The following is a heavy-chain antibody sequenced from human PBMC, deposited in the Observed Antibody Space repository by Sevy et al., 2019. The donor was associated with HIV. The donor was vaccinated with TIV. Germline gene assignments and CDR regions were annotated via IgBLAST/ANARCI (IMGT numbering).Heavy chain of an antibody. CDR2: LSFGCGEI. Sequence: GGSLRLFCAASGFTFSKYSMSWVRQPPGKGLEWVSTLSFGCGEINYADSVKGRLTISRDNSKSSVYLQMNNLRPEDTAVYYCAREGCTKPHDYWGQGTLVTVSS. V-gene: IGHV3-23*01. CDR3: AREGCTKPHDY. CDR1: GFTFSKYS. J-gene: IGHJ4*02. D-gene: IGHD2-8*01.